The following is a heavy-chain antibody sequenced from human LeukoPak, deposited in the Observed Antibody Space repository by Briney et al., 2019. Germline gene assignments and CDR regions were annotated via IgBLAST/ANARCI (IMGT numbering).Heavy chain of an antibody. D-gene: IGHD2-21*01. J-gene: IGHJ3*01. CDR3: ARGDSSSILINDGFDF. V-gene: IGHV3-48*03. Sequence: GGSLRLSCAASGFTFSSYEMNWIREAPGKGLEWVAYISSSSSTIYYADSVKGRFTISRDNAKNSLSLQLSSLRSEDTALYYCARGDSSSILINDGFDFEGQGTMITVSA. CDR1: GFTFSSYE. CDR2: ISSSSSTI.